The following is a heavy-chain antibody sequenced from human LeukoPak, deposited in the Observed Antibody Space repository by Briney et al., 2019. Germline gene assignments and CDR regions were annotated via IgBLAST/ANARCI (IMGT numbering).Heavy chain of an antibody. CDR3: AKDSPYYYDSSGYSDY. J-gene: IGHJ4*02. V-gene: IGHV3-23*01. D-gene: IGHD3-22*01. CDR2: ISGSGGST. CDR1: GFTFSSYA. Sequence: GGSLRLSCAASGFTFSSYAMSWVRQAPGKGLEWVSAISGSGGSTYYADSEKGRFTISRDNSKNTLYLQMNSLRAEDTAVYYCAKDSPYYYDSSGYSDYWGQGTLVTVSS.